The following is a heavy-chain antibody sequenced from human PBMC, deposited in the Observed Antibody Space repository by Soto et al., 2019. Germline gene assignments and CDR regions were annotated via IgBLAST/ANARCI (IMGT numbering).Heavy chain of an antibody. CDR1: EFTFSSYA. J-gene: IGHJ4*02. V-gene: IGHV3-23*01. CDR2: IDKSAESA. Sequence: EVPLLDSGGGLVQPGGSLRLSCAASEFTFSSYAMSWVRQAPGKGLEWVSGIDKSAESAFYADSVKGRFTISRDNSKNTLYLQMNSLRVEDTAVYYCAKAGGVIDDTTVYRQIDYWGQGTLVTVSS. CDR3: AKAGGVIDDTTVYRQIDY. D-gene: IGHD2-8*02.